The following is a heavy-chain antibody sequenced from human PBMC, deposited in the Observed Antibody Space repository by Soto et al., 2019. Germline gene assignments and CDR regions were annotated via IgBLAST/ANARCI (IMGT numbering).Heavy chain of an antibody. V-gene: IGHV3-23*01. J-gene: IGHJ4*02. D-gene: IGHD6-13*01. CDR1: GFPFSSYA. CDR3: AYSSTPFDY. Sequence: EVQLLESGGGLVQPGGSLRLSCAASGFPFSSYAMSWVRQVPGTGLEWVSAISGSGGSTYDEDSGKGRFTISRDNSKNTLYLQMNSLRAEDTDVYYCAYSSTPFDYWGQGTLVTVSS. CDR2: ISGSGGST.